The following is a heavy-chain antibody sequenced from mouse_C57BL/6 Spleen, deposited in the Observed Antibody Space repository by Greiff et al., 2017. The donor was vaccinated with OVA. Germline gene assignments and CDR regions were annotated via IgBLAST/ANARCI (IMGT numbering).Heavy chain of an antibody. CDR3: ARQEGVFFAY. J-gene: IGHJ3*01. CDR2: IHPNSGST. Sequence: QVQLQQPGAELVKPGASVKLSCKASGYTFTSYWMHWVKQRPGQGLEWIGMIHPNSGSTNYNEKFKSKATLTVDKSSSTAYMQLSSLASEDSAVEYCARQEGVFFAYWGQGTLVTVSA. CDR1: GYTFTSYW. V-gene: IGHV1-64*01.